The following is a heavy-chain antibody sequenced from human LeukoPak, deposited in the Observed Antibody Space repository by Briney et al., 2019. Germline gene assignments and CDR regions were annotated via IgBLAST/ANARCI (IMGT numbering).Heavy chain of an antibody. Sequence: PGGSLRLSCAASGFTFSGYAMHWVRQAPGKGLEWVAVISYDAIDKYYADSVKGRFTISRDNSKTTLYLQMNSLRADDTAVYYCAKGFQTYGELSFDVWGQGTLVAVSS. CDR3: AKGFQTYGELSFDV. CDR1: GFTFSGYA. J-gene: IGHJ4*02. D-gene: IGHD4-17*01. V-gene: IGHV3-30*07. CDR2: ISYDAIDK.